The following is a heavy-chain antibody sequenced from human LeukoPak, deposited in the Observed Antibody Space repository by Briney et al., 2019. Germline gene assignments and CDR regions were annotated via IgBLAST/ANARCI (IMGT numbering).Heavy chain of an antibody. CDR2: ISSSGSTI. D-gene: IGHD3-10*01. CDR1: GFTFSSYE. Sequence: GGSLRLSCAASGFTFSSYEMNWVRQAPGKGLEWVSYISSSGSTIYYADSVKGRFTISRDNAKNSLYLQMNSLRAEDTAVYYCARAPSRLHYGSGSFFSWGQRTLVTVSS. CDR3: ARAPSRLHYGSGSFFS. V-gene: IGHV3-48*03. J-gene: IGHJ5*02.